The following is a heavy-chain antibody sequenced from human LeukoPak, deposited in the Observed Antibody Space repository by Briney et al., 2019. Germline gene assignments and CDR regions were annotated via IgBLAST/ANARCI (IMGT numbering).Heavy chain of an antibody. V-gene: IGHV3-53*01. CDR2: IYSGGST. CDR3: ARDVGMATTY. J-gene: IGHJ4*02. CDR1: GFTVSSNY. D-gene: IGHD5-24*01. Sequence: GGSLRLSSAASGFTVSSNYMSWVRQAPGKGLEWVSVIYSGGSTYYADSVKGRFTISRDNSKNTLYLQMNSLRAEDTAVYYCARDVGMATTYWGQGTLVTVSS.